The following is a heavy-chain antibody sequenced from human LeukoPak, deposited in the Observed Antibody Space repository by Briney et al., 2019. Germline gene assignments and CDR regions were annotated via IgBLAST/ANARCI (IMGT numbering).Heavy chain of an antibody. V-gene: IGHV1-2*02. CDR1: GYTFTGYY. D-gene: IGHD4-17*01. CDR3: ARDTMTTVANWFDP. Sequence: GASVKVSCKASGYTFTGYYMHWVRQAPGQGLEWMGWIIPDSGGTKYAQKFQGRVTMTRDTSISTAYMELSGLRSDDTAVYYCARDTMTTVANWFDPWGQGTLVTVSS. J-gene: IGHJ5*02. CDR2: IIPDSGGT.